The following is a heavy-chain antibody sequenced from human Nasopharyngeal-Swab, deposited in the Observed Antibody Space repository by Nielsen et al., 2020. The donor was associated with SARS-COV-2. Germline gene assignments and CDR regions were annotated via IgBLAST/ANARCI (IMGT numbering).Heavy chain of an antibody. D-gene: IGHD2-8*02. CDR3: ARSGGVGIVAFDM. J-gene: IGHJ3*02. CDR2: INPNSGDT. CDR1: GYTFTSYY. V-gene: IGHV1-2*05. Sequence: ASVKVSCKASGYTFTSYYMHWVRQAPGQGLEWMGRINPNSGDTNYAQKFQGRLTMTRDTSISTAYMELSGLRSDDTVVYYCARSGGVGIVAFDMWGQGTMVTVSS.